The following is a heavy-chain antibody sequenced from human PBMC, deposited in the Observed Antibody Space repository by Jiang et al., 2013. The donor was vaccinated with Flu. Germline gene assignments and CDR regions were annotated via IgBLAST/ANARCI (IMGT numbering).Heavy chain of an antibody. CDR3: ARALDEDYYYGMDV. Sequence: EVKKPGSSVKVSCKASGGTFSSYTISWVRQAPGQGLEWMGRIIPILGIANYAQKFQGRVTITADKSTSTAYMELSSLRSEDTAVYYCARALDEDYYYGMDVWGQGTTVTVSS. CDR1: GGTFSSYT. CDR2: IIPILGIA. J-gene: IGHJ6*02. V-gene: IGHV1-69*02. D-gene: IGHD3-3*02.